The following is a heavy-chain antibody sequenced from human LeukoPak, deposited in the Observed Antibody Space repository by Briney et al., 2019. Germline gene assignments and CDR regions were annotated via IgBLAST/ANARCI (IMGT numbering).Heavy chain of an antibody. J-gene: IGHJ5*02. CDR2: ISGSGGST. Sequence: PGGSLRLSCAASGFTFSKTWMSWVRQAPGKGPEWVSGISGSGGSTYYADSVKGRFTISRDNSKNTLYLQMNSLRAEDTAVYYCAKQDLKWFDPWGQGTLVTVSS. CDR1: GFTFSKTW. V-gene: IGHV3-23*01. CDR3: AKQDLKWFDP.